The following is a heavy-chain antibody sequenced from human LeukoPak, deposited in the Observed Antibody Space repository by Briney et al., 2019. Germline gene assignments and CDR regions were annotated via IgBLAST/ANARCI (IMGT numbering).Heavy chain of an antibody. CDR3: ARLGPTYYYDSSGYSPWAFDI. V-gene: IGHV4-61*02. J-gene: IGHJ3*02. CDR1: GGSISSGSYY. Sequence: SETLSLTCTVSGGSISSGSYYWSWIRQPAGKGLEWIGRIYISGSTNYNPSLKSRVTISVDTSQNQFSLKLSSVTAADTAVYYCARLGPTYYYDSSGYSPWAFDIWGQGTMVTVSA. D-gene: IGHD3-22*01. CDR2: IYISGST.